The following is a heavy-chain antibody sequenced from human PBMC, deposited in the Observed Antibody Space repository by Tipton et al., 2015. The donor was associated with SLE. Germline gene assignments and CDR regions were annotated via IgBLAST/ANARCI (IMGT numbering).Heavy chain of an antibody. CDR1: GGSISSYY. J-gene: IGHJ4*02. V-gene: IGHV4-59*01. D-gene: IGHD6-13*01. CDR3: AREGSSWYYFDY. CDR2: IYYSGST. Sequence: LRLSCTVSGGSISSYYWSWIRQPPGKGLEWIGYIYYSGSTNYNPSLKSRVTISVDTSKNQFSLKLSSVTAADTDVYYCAREGSSWYYFDYWGQETLVTVSP.